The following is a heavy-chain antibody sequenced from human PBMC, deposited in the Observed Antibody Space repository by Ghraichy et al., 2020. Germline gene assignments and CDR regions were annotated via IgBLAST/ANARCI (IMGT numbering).Heavy chain of an antibody. J-gene: IGHJ5*02. CDR3: ARGPPIRVVAAARSLLDP. CDR1: GYTFTDYY. CDR2: INSKSGGT. Sequence: VKVSCKASGYTFTDYYIQWVRQAPGQGLEWMGWINSKSGGTNYGQKFQGRVTVTRDTSITTAYMELSRLTSDDTAVYYCARGPPIRVVAAARSLLDPWGQGTLVTVSS. D-gene: IGHD2-2*01. V-gene: IGHV1-2*02.